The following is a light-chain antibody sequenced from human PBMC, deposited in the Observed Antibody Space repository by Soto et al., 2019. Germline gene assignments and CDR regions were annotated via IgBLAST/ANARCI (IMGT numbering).Light chain of an antibody. CDR2: DAS. V-gene: IGKV1-5*01. CDR3: QQSYSTPIT. CDR1: QSISSW. Sequence: DIQMTQSPSTLSASVGDRVTITCRASQSISSWLAWYQQKPGKAPKLLIYDASSLESGVPSRFSGSGSGTEFTLTISSLQPEDSVTYYCQQSYSTPITFGQGTRLEIK. J-gene: IGKJ5*01.